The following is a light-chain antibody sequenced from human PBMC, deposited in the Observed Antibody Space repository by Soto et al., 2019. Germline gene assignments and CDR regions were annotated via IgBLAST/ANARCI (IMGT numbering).Light chain of an antibody. CDR3: ATWDDSLSGWV. V-gene: IGLV1-47*01. Sequence: QSVLTQPPSASGTPGQGVRISSSGSNSNIGSNYVYWYQQFPGTAPKLLISRDNQRPSGVPDRFSGSKSGTSASLAVSGLRSEDEADYYCATWDDSLSGWVFGGGTKLTVL. CDR1: NSNIGSNY. J-gene: IGLJ3*02. CDR2: RDN.